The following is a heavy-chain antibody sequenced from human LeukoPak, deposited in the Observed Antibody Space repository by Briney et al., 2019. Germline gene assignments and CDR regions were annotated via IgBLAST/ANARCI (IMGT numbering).Heavy chain of an antibody. J-gene: IGHJ4*02. CDR2: ISGSGGST. CDR1: GFTFSSYA. Sequence: GGSLRLSCAASGFTFSSYAMSWVRQAPGKGLEWVSAISGSGGSTYYADSVKGRFTISRDNSKNTLYLQMNNLRPEDTAVYFCARSTVGTTGAFDYWGQGTLVTVSS. CDR3: ARSTVGTTGAFDY. D-gene: IGHD1-26*01. V-gene: IGHV3-23*01.